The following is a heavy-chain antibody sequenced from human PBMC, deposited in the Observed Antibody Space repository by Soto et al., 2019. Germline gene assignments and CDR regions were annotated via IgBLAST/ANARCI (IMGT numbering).Heavy chain of an antibody. Sequence: SETLSLTCTVSGGSISSYYWSWIRQPPGKGLEWIGYIYYSGSTNYNPSLKSRVTISVDTSKNQFSLKLSSVTAADTAVYYCASSHMTTVTTYYYYYGMDVWGQGTTVTVSS. J-gene: IGHJ6*02. V-gene: IGHV4-59*01. CDR1: GGSISSYY. CDR2: IYYSGST. CDR3: ASSHMTTVTTYYYYYGMDV. D-gene: IGHD4-17*01.